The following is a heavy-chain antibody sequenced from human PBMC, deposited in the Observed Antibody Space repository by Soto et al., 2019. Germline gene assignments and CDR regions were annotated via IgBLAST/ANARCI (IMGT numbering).Heavy chain of an antibody. CDR3: ARDQLEGNWFDP. Sequence: SETLSLTCTASGGSISSPHDYWGCIRQSPGRGLEWIASIYYSGSSYYNPSLKSRITISVDTSKNQFSLKLSSVTAADTAVYYCARDQLEGNWFDPWGQGTLVTVS. CDR2: IYYSGSS. V-gene: IGHV4-39*07. D-gene: IGHD1-1*01. CDR1: GGSISSPHDY. J-gene: IGHJ5*02.